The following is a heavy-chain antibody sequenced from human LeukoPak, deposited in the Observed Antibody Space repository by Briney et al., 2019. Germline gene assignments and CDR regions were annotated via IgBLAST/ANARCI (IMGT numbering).Heavy chain of an antibody. CDR1: GFTFTRYW. CDR2: IKQDGSET. Sequence: GGSLRLSCAASGFTFTRYWMSWVRQAPGKGLEWVANIKQDGSETHYVDSAKGRFTISRDNARNSVYLQMNSLSDDDTAVYYCARDGDYIMPPFDYWGQGILSPSPQ. CDR3: ARDGDYIMPPFDY. J-gene: IGHJ4*02. V-gene: IGHV3-7*01. D-gene: IGHD4-17*01.